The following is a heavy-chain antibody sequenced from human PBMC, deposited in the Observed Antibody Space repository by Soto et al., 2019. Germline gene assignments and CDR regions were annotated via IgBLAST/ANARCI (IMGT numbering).Heavy chain of an antibody. J-gene: IGHJ6*03. D-gene: IGHD2-15*01. CDR3: ARGDCVGGTCYSLAGSFYYYMDV. CDR1: GFTFGNYC. CDR2: INSDGSVS. V-gene: IGHV3-74*01. Sequence: EVQLVESGGGLVQPGGSLRLSCAASGFTFGNYCMYWVRQAPGKGLVWVSRINSDGSVSSYADSVKGRLTISRDNVKNTLYLQMDSLRVEDTAVYYCARGDCVGGTCYSLAGSFYYYMDVWGKGTTVTVFS.